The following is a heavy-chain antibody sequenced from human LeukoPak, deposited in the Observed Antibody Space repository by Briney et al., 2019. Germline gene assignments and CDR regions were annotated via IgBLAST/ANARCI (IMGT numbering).Heavy chain of an antibody. Sequence: GGSLRLSCAASGFTFSTYVMSWVRQAPGKGLEWVSGISGGGGNTYYADSVKGRFTISRDNSKNTLYLQMNSLRAEDTAVYYCAKGSGYDTDFDYWGQGTLVTVSS. J-gene: IGHJ4*02. CDR2: ISGGGGNT. CDR1: GFTFSTYV. CDR3: AKGSGYDTDFDY. D-gene: IGHD3-9*01. V-gene: IGHV3-23*01.